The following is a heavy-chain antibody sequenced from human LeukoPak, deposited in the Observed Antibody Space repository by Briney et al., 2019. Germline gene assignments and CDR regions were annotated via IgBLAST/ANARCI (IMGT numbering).Heavy chain of an antibody. CDR3: TRVLYSSAWTYYFDY. CDR1: GYNFINYW. V-gene: IGHV5-51*01. J-gene: IGHJ4*02. CDR2: IYPGDSDT. D-gene: IGHD6-19*01. Sequence: GESLKISCKGSGYNFINYWIGWVRQMPGKGLEWLGIIYPGDSDTTYSPSFQGQVTMSADKSISTAFLQWNSLKASDSAMYFCTRVLYSSAWTYYFDYWGLGTPVTVSS.